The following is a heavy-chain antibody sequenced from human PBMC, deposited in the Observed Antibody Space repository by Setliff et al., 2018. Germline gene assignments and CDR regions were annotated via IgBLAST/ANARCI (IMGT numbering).Heavy chain of an antibody. CDR2: INPGGGST. CDR3: ARGYYDSYARYYVVGDY. Sequence: ASVKVSCKASGYTFTNHYMHWVRQAPGQGLEWMGMINPGGGSTTYAQKSQGRVTMTRDTSTSTVYMELSSLRTEDTAVYYCARGYYDSYARYYVVGDYWGQGAPVTVSS. J-gene: IGHJ4*02. CDR1: GYTFTNHY. D-gene: IGHD3-22*01. V-gene: IGHV1-46*01.